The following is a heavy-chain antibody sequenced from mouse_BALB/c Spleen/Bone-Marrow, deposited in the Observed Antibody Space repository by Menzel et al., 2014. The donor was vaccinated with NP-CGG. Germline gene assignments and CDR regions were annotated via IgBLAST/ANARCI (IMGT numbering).Heavy chain of an antibody. D-gene: IGHD3-2*01. J-gene: IGHJ3*01. Sequence: QVQLQQSGPGLVAPSQSLSIPCTVSGFSLXSYGVHWVRQPPGKGLEWLGVIWAGGSTNYNSALMSRLSISKDNSKSQVFLKMNSLQTDDTAMYYCARALDSSGYGFAYWGQGTLVTVSA. CDR1: GFSLXSYG. CDR3: ARALDSSGYGFAY. CDR2: IWAGGST. V-gene: IGHV2-9*02.